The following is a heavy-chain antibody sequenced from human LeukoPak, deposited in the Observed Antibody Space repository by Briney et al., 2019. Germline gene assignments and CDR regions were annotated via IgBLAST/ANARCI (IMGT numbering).Heavy chain of an antibody. CDR1: GFTFSSYA. CDR2: ISGSGDIT. CDR3: AKMKGHPLPKYYMDV. J-gene: IGHJ6*01. Sequence: GGSLRLSCAASGFTFSSYAMSWVRQAPGKGLEWVSGISGSGDITHYADSVKGRFTISRDNSKNTLYLQMNSLRAEDTAVYYCAKMKGHPLPKYYMDVWGQGTTVTVSS. D-gene: IGHD1-26*01. V-gene: IGHV3-23*01.